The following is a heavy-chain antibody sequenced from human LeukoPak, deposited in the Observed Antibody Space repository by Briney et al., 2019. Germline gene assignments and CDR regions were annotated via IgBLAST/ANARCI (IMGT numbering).Heavy chain of an antibody. CDR1: GFTFTTYW. D-gene: IGHD3-22*01. CDR2: LKQDGSEK. Sequence: GGSLRLSCAASGFTFTTYWMSWVRQAPGKGLEWVATLKQDGSEKYYVDSVKGRFTISRDNAKNSLYLQMNSLRDEDTAVYYCARVLHKRNYDSSTYYGYWGQGTLVTVSS. CDR3: ARVLHKRNYDSSTYYGY. J-gene: IGHJ4*02. V-gene: IGHV3-7*04.